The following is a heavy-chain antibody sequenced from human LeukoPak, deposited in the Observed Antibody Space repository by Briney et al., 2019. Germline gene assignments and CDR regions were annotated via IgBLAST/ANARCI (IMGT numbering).Heavy chain of an antibody. Sequence: GGSLRLSCVASGLPIGDFAMHWVRQAPGQGLEWVSLISGDGVSTFFTDSVKGRFSISRDNSKNSLFLEMSSLRTEDTAMYYCARESGKFDYWGQGTLVAVSS. CDR3: ARESGKFDY. J-gene: IGHJ4*02. CDR1: GLPIGDFA. V-gene: IGHV3-43*02. CDR2: ISGDGVST.